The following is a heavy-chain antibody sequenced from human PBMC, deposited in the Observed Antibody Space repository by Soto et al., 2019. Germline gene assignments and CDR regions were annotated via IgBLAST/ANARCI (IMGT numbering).Heavy chain of an antibody. V-gene: IGHV3-33*01. CDR3: ARDPSMGIAAAGIEGPHYYYYYGMDV. CDR2: IWYDGSNK. D-gene: IGHD6-13*01. CDR1: GFTFSSYG. Sequence: QVQLVESGGGVVQPGRSLRLSCAASGFTFSSYGMHWVRQAPGKGLEWVAVIWYDGSNKYYADSVKGRFTISRDNSKNTLYLQMNSLRAEDTAVYYCARDPSMGIAAAGIEGPHYYYYYGMDVWGQGTTVTVSS. J-gene: IGHJ6*02.